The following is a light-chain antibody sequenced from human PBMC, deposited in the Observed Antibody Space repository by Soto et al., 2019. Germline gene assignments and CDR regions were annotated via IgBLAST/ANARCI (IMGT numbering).Light chain of an antibody. V-gene: IGKV3-15*01. CDR3: QQYNNWPRAT. Sequence: EIVMTQSPATLSVSPGERATLSCRASQSISSNLAWYQQKPGQAPRLLMFRTSSRATGFPARFSGSGSGTEFNLTISNLQSDDFGVYYCQQYNNWPRATFGGGPKVDIK. J-gene: IGKJ4*01. CDR1: QSISSN. CDR2: RTS.